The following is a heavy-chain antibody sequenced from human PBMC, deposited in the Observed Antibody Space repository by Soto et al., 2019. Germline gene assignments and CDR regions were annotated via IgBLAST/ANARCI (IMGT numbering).Heavy chain of an antibody. Sequence: ASVKVSCKASGYTFTSYAMHWVRQAPGQRLEWMGWISAGNGNTKYSQKFQGRVTITKNTSASTAYMELSSLRSEDTAVYYCARGVLSRGNFITGKRFDDWGQGSLVTVAS. V-gene: IGHV1-3*01. D-gene: IGHD1-20*01. CDR2: ISAGNGNT. CDR3: ARGVLSRGNFITGKRFDD. CDR1: GYTFTSYA. J-gene: IGHJ4*02.